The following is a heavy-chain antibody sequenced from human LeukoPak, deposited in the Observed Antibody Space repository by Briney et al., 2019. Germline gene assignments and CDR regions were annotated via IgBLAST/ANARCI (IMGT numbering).Heavy chain of an antibody. D-gene: IGHD6-13*01. V-gene: IGHV3-30*18. CDR2: ISYDGSNK. CDR3: AKNDKGIAATALDY. J-gene: IGHJ4*02. Sequence: AGRSLRLSCAASGFTFSSYGMHWVRQAPGKGLEWVAVISYDGSNKYYADSVKGRFTISRDNSKNTLYLQMNSLRAEDTAVYYCAKNDKGIAATALDYWGQGTLVTVSS. CDR1: GFTFSSYG.